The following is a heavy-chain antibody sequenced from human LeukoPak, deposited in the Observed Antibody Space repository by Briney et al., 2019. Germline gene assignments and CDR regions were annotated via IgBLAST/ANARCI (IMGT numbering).Heavy chain of an antibody. J-gene: IGHJ4*02. CDR3: AKDHIVVVVAATPDY. CDR2: ISYDGSNK. V-gene: IGHV3-30*18. Sequence: GRSLRLSCAASGFTFSSYGMHWVRQAPGKGLEWVAVISYDGSNKYYADSVKGRSTISRDNSKNTLYLQMNSLRAEDTAVYYCAKDHIVVVVAATPDYWGQGTLVTVSS. D-gene: IGHD2-15*01. CDR1: GFTFSSYG.